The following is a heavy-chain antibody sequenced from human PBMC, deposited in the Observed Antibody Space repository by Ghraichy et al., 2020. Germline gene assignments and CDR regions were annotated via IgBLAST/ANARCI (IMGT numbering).Heavy chain of an antibody. CDR2: IWYDGSNK. D-gene: IGHD4-11*01. CDR1: GFTFSSYG. Sequence: GGSLRLSCAASGFTFSSYGMHWVRQAPGKGLEWVAVIWYDGSNKYYADSVKGRFTISRDNSKNTLYLQMNSLRAEDTAVYYCARDGDYSNYVGHFQHWGQGTLVTVSS. CDR3: ARDGDYSNYVGHFQH. J-gene: IGHJ1*01. V-gene: IGHV3-33*01.